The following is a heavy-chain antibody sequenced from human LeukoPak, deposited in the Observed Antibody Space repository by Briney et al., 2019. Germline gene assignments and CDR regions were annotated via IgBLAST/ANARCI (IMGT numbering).Heavy chain of an antibody. CDR3: AREVQRPLDY. D-gene: IGHD1-1*01. J-gene: IGHJ4*02. CDR2: IRQDGSET. V-gene: IGHV3-7*01. Sequence: GGSLRLSCAASGSTFPSYWMSWVRQAPGKGLEWVANIRQDGSETFYVDSVKGRFTISRDNAKNSVSLQMNSLRAEDTAVYYCAREVQRPLDYWGQGILVTVSS. CDR1: GSTFPSYW.